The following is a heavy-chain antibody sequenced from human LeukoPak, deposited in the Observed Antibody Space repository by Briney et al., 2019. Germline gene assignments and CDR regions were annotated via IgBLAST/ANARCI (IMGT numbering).Heavy chain of an antibody. CDR2: ISSTSTHI. CDR1: GFTFSYYS. J-gene: IGHJ4*02. Sequence: GGSLRLSCAVSGFTFSYYSMNWVRQAPGKGLEWVSFISSTSTHIYYTDSVKGRFTISRDNAKNSLYLQMNSPRAEDTAVYYCARGAYGDYPGYWGQGTLVTVSS. D-gene: IGHD4-17*01. CDR3: ARGAYGDYPGY. V-gene: IGHV3-21*01.